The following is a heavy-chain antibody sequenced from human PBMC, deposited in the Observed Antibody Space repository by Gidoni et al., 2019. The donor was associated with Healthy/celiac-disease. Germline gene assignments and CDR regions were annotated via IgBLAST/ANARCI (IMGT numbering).Heavy chain of an antibody. CDR2: INPSGGST. D-gene: IGHD6-19*01. CDR1: GYTFTSYY. V-gene: IGHV1-46*01. CDR3: ATPDYSSGLDY. Sequence: QVQLVQSGAEVKKPEASVKDSCKAYGYTFTSYYMHWVRQSSTQGFAWMGIINPSGGSTSYAQKFQGRVTMTRDTSTSTVYMELSSLRSEYTAVYYCATPDYSSGLDYWGQGTLVTVSS. J-gene: IGHJ4*02.